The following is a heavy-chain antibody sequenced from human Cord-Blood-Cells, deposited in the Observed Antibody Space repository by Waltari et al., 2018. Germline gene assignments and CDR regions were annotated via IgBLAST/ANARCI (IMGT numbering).Heavy chain of an antibody. D-gene: IGHD3-3*01. V-gene: IGHV3-30*02. J-gene: IGHJ4*02. CDR3: AKGAIWSGYLY. Sequence: QVQLVESGGGVVQPGGSLRLSCAASGFTFSSHCMHRFRQAPGKGLEWVAFIRYDGSNKYYADSVKGRFTISRDNSKNTLYLQMNSLRAEDTAVYYCAKGAIWSGYLYWGQGTLVTVSS. CDR1: GFTFSSHC. CDR2: IRYDGSNK.